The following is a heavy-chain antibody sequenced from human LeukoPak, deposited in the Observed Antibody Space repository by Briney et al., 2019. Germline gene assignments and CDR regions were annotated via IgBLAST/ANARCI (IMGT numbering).Heavy chain of an antibody. V-gene: IGHV1-8*01. CDR2: MNPNSGNT. CDR1: GYTFTSYD. D-gene: IGHD7-27*01. CDR3: ARGFRGRNWGLEKVYYFDY. J-gene: IGHJ4*02. Sequence: ASVKVSCKASGYTFTSYDINWVRQATGQGLEWMGWMNPNSGNTGYAQKFQGRVTMTRNTSISTAYMELSSLRSEDTAVYYCARGFRGRNWGLEKVYYFDYWGRGTLVTVSS.